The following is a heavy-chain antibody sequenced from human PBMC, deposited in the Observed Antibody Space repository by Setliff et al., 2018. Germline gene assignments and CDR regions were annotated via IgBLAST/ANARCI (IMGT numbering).Heavy chain of an antibody. Sequence: SSETLSLTCAVYGGSFSGYYWSWIRQPAGKGLEWIGRIYTSGSANYNPSLKSRVTMSIDTSKNQFSLKLNSVTAADMAAYYCAREQWLDPPGYYYMDVWAKGTTVTVSS. CDR2: IYTSGSA. CDR1: GGSFSGYY. D-gene: IGHD6-19*01. J-gene: IGHJ6*03. CDR3: AREQWLDPPGYYYMDV. V-gene: IGHV4-4*07.